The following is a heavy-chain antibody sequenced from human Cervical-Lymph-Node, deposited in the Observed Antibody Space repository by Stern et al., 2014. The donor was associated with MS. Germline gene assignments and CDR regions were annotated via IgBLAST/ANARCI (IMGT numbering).Heavy chain of an antibody. CDR1: GGTFSSYA. Sequence: VQLVESGAEVKKPGSSVKVSCKASGGTFSSYAINWVRQAPGQWLEWIGRIIPLLGVTHYAQKFQDRVTITADKSTSTAYMDLSSLRSEDTALYYCARSPTAYSTYYVDFWGQGTQVTVSS. CDR2: IIPLLGVT. V-gene: IGHV1-69*09. D-gene: IGHD2-15*01. CDR3: ARSPTAYSTYYVDF. J-gene: IGHJ4*02.